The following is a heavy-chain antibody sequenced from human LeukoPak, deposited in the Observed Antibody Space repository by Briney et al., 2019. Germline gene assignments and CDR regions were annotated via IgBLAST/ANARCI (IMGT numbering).Heavy chain of an antibody. CDR2: ISISGGST. CDR3: AKDHGSGWYDY. D-gene: IGHD6-19*01. Sequence: GGSLRLSCAASGFTFSSYAVSWVRQAPGKGLEWVSAISISGGSTYYADSVKGRFTIFRDNSKNTLYLQMNSLRAEDTALYYCAKDHGSGWYDYWGQGTLVTVSS. CDR1: GFTFSSYA. V-gene: IGHV3-23*01. J-gene: IGHJ4*02.